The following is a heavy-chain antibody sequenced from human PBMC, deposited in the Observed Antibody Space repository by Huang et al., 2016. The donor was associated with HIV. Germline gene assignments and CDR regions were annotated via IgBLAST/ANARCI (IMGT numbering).Heavy chain of an antibody. CDR1: GDSVDSSYSY. D-gene: IGHD1-1*01. CDR3: SRGPSTPATEL. J-gene: IGHJ3*01. Sequence: QVQLQESGQGLVKPSVTLSLTCIVSGDSVDSSYSYWGWVRQPPGKGLEWMGSIYSNGNTYYNTYLKSRITISVDTSKNHFSLNLKTVTAADTAVYYCSRGPSTPATELWGQGTMVTVSS. V-gene: IGHV4-39*02. CDR2: IYSNGNT.